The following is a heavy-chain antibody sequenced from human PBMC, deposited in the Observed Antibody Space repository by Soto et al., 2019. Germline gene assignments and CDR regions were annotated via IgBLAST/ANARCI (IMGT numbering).Heavy chain of an antibody. D-gene: IGHD3-10*01. CDR3: ARRERYYGSPGWFDP. CDR1: GGSISSFAYY. V-gene: IGHV4-39*01. J-gene: IGHJ5*02. Sequence: PSETLSLTCSVSGGSISSFAYYWGWTRQPPGKGLEWIGTVYYNENTYYNPSLKSRVTISVDTAKNQFSLNLRSVTAADTAIYFCARRERYYGSPGWFDPWGQGTLVTVSS. CDR2: VYYNENT.